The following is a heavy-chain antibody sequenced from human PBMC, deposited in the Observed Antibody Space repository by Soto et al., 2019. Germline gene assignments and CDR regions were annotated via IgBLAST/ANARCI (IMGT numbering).Heavy chain of an antibody. V-gene: IGHV1-18*01. CDR2: ISAYNGNT. D-gene: IGHD3-22*01. CDR3: ARPGYYDSSGYKRGNAFDI. J-gene: IGHJ3*02. CDR1: GYTFTSYG. Sequence: QVQLVQSGAEVKKPGASVKVSCKASGYTFTSYGIIWVRQAPGQGLEWMGWISAYNGNTNYAQKLQGRDTMTTDTSTSTAYMELRSLRSDDTAVYYCARPGYYDSSGYKRGNAFDIWGQGTMVTVSS.